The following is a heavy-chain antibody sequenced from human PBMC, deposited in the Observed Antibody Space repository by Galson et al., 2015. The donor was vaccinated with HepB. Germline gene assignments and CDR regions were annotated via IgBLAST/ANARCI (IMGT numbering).Heavy chain of an antibody. Sequence: SETLSLTCAVSGGSISSGGYSWSWIRQPPGKGLEWIGYIYYSGSTNYNPSLKSRVTISVDTSKNQFSLKLSSVTAADTAVYYCARYGRVTTGHYYYYGMDVWGQGTTVTVSS. CDR2: IYYSGST. V-gene: IGHV4-61*08. CDR1: GGSISSGGYS. CDR3: ARYGRVTTGHYYYYGMDV. D-gene: IGHD4-17*01. J-gene: IGHJ6*02.